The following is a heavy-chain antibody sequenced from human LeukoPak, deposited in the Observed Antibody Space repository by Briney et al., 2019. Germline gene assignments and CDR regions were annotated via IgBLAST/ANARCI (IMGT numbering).Heavy chain of an antibody. V-gene: IGHV3-53*04. Sequence: GGSLRLSCAASGFTVSSNYMSWVRQAPGKGLEWVSVIYSGGSTYYSDSVKGRFTISRHNSKNTLYLQMNSLRAEDTAVYYCARVGGSYYDAFDIWGQGTMVTVSS. D-gene: IGHD1-26*01. CDR2: IYSGGST. CDR1: GFTVSSNY. CDR3: ARVGGSYYDAFDI. J-gene: IGHJ3*02.